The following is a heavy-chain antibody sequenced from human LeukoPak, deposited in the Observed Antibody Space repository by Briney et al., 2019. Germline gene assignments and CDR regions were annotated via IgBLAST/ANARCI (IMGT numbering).Heavy chain of an antibody. CDR3: ARATAMVKGWFDP. V-gene: IGHV1-69*05. CDR2: IIPIFGTA. D-gene: IGHD5-18*01. J-gene: IGHJ5*02. CDR1: GGTFSSYA. Sequence: SVTVSCKASGGTFSSYAISWVRQAPGQGLEWMGGIIPIFGTANYAQKFQGRVTITTDESTSTAYMELSSLRSEDTAVYYCARATAMVKGWFDPWGQGTLVTVSS.